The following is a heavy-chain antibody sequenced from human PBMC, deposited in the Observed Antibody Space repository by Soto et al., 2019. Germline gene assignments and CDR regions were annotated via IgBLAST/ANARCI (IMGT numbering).Heavy chain of an antibody. CDR2: ISYDGSNK. CDR1: GFTFSSYA. J-gene: IGHJ6*02. D-gene: IGHD2-2*01. CDR3: ARDTVVVPAAIGVGGYYYGMDV. V-gene: IGHV3-30-3*01. Sequence: GGSLRLSCAASGFTFSSYAIHWVRQAPGKGLEWVAVISYDGSNKYYADSVKGRFTISRDNSKDTLYLQMNSLRAEDTAVYYCARDTVVVPAAIGVGGYYYGMDVWGQGTTVTVSS.